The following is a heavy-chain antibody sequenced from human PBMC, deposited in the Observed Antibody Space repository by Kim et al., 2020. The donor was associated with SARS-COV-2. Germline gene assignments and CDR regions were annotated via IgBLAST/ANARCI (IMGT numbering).Heavy chain of an antibody. CDR2: IIPILGIA. J-gene: IGHJ6*02. D-gene: IGHD5-18*01. V-gene: IGHV1-69*04. CDR1: GGTFSSYA. Sequence: SVKVSCKASGGTFSSYAISWVRQAPGQGLEWMGRIIPILGIANYAQKFQGRVTITADKSTSTAYMELSSLRSEDTAVYYCARVREDTAMGTYYYYGMDVWGQGTTVTVSS. CDR3: ARVREDTAMGTYYYYGMDV.